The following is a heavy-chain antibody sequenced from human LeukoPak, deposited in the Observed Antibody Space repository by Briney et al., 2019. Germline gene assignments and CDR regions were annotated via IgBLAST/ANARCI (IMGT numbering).Heavy chain of an antibody. J-gene: IGHJ4*02. CDR2: ISWNSGSI. CDR3: AKATVAEFDY. Sequence: PGGSLRLSCAASGFTFDDYAMHWVRQAPGKGLEWVSGISWNSGSIGYADSVKGRFTISRDNAKNSLYLQMNSLRAEDTALYYCAKATVAEFDYWGQGTLVTVSS. V-gene: IGHV3-9*01. CDR1: GFTFDDYA. D-gene: IGHD6-19*01.